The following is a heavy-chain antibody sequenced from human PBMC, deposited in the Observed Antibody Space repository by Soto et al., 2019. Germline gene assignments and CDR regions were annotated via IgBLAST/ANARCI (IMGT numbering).Heavy chain of an antibody. J-gene: IGHJ4*02. D-gene: IGHD6-19*01. CDR3: AKDPNSGWYVYYFDY. CDR2: ISGSGGST. V-gene: IGHV3-23*01. CDR1: GFTFSSYA. Sequence: GGSLRLSCAASGFTFSSYAMSWVRQAPGKGLEWVSAISGSGGSTYYADSVKGRFTISRDNPKNTLYLQMNSLRAEDTAVYYCAKDPNSGWYVYYFDYWGQGTLVTVSS.